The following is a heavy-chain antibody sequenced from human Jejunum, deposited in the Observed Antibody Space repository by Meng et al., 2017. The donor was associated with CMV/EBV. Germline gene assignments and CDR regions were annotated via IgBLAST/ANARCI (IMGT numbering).Heavy chain of an antibody. CDR3: ARESVYDGWFFDL. Sequence: SGLIFRSYGLHWVRQAPGKGLEWVSAITSGGSFIYYADSVRGRFTVSRDNAKNSLELHMNNLRAEDTAVYYCARESVYDGWFFDLWGRGTLVTVSS. J-gene: IGHJ2*01. CDR1: GLIFRSYG. V-gene: IGHV3-21*01. CDR2: ITSGGSFI. D-gene: IGHD2/OR15-2a*01.